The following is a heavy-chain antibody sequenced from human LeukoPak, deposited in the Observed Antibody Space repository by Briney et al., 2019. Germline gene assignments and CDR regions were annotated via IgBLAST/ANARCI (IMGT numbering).Heavy chain of an antibody. CDR2: IYSGGST. Sequence: GGSLRLSCVASGSTFSTYAMSWVRQAPGKGLEWVSVIYSGGSTYYADSVKGRFTISRDNSKNTLYLQMNSLRAEDTAVYYCARASHSGSYSPIGYWGQGTLVTVSS. CDR1: GSTFSTYA. CDR3: ARASHSGSYSPIGY. J-gene: IGHJ4*02. V-gene: IGHV3-66*01. D-gene: IGHD1-26*01.